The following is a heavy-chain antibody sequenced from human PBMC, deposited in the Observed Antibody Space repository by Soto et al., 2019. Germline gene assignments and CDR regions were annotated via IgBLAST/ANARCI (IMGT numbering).Heavy chain of an antibody. CDR3: ARDSLTTVTPTPYYYYGMDV. CDR2: ISYDGSNK. V-gene: IGHV3-30-3*01. J-gene: IGHJ6*02. CDR1: GFTFSSYA. D-gene: IGHD4-4*01. Sequence: QVQLVESGGGVVQPGRSLRLSCAASGFTFSSYAMHWVRQAPGKGLEWVAVISYDGSNKYYADSVKGRFTISRDNSKNTXYXXMNSLRAEDTAVYYCARDSLTTVTPTPYYYYGMDVWGQGTTVTVSS.